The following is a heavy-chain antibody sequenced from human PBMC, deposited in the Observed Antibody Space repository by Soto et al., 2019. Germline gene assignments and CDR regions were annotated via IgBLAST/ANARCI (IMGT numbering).Heavy chain of an antibody. CDR1: GFTFRSFT. J-gene: IGHJ5*02. CDR3: TRDASRDSSARGWFDP. Sequence: GGSLRLSCAASGFTFRSFTMNWVRQAPGKGLEWVSTISSNSAYIYYTDALRGRFTISRDNAKNSLHLQMNSLRAEDTAVYYCTRDASRDSSARGWFDPWGPGILVTVSS. D-gene: IGHD6-13*01. CDR2: ISSNSAYI. V-gene: IGHV3-21*01.